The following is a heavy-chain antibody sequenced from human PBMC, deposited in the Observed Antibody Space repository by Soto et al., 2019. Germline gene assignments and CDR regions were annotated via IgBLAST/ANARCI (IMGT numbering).Heavy chain of an antibody. J-gene: IGHJ4*02. CDR1: GFTFSSYA. D-gene: IGHD6-13*01. CDR2: ISYDGSNK. V-gene: IGHV3-30-3*01. Sequence: LRLSCAASGFTFSSYAMHWVRQAPGKGLEWVAVISYDGSNKYYADSVKGRFTISRDNSKNTLYLQMNSLRAEDTAVYYCARGAERERLYSSSWFDYWGQGTLVTVSS. CDR3: ARGAERERLYSSSWFDY.